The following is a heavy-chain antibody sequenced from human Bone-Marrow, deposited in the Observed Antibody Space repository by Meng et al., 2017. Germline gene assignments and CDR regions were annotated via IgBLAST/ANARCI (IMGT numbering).Heavy chain of an antibody. CDR3: ARLDDTGIDY. V-gene: IGHV4-39*01. J-gene: IGHJ4*02. CDR1: GGSISSSFFF. Sequence: QLQLQESGPGLVKPSETLSLTCTVSGGSISSSFFFWGWVRQPPGNGLDWIGSIYYTGSTYYNPSLKSRVTISIDTSKNQFSLKLSSVTAADTAVYYCARLDDTGIDYWGQGILVTVSS. CDR2: IYYTGST. D-gene: IGHD5-18*01.